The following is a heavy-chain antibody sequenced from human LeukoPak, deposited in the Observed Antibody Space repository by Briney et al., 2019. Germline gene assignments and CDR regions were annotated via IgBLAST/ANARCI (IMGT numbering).Heavy chain of an antibody. D-gene: IGHD1-26*01. CDR3: AREWESRGGDRFDP. Sequence: GGSLRLSCAASGFTFSSYSMNWVRQAPGKGLEWVSYISSSSSTIYYADSVKGRFTISRDNAKNSLYLQMNSLRAEDTAVYYCAREWESRGGDRFDPWGQGTLVTVSS. J-gene: IGHJ5*02. CDR2: ISSSSSTI. CDR1: GFTFSSYS. V-gene: IGHV3-48*04.